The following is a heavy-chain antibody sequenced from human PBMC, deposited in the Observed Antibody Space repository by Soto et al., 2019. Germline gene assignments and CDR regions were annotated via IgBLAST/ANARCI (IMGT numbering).Heavy chain of an antibody. J-gene: IGHJ5*02. V-gene: IGHV4-31*03. CDR3: ARVGGITWFEP. D-gene: IGHD3-16*01. Sequence: QVQLQQSGPGLVKPSQTLSLTCTVSAGSISTGGYYWRWIRQHPGTRLEVIGYIYYSGTTYYNPSLRSRDSLSTDTSPNPSSLKLSSVTAAETAMSYWARVGGITWFEPWGKGPLV. CDR2: IYYSGTT. CDR1: AGSISTGGYY.